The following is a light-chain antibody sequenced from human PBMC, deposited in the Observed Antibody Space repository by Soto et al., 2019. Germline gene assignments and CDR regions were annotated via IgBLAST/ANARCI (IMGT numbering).Light chain of an antibody. CDR2: EVS. CDR3: SLYTSSSTWV. V-gene: IGLV2-18*01. CDR1: SSDVGSYNR. J-gene: IGLJ3*02. Sequence: QSVLTQPPSVSGSPGQSVTISCTGTSSDVGSYNRVSWYQQPPGTDPKLMIYEVSNRPSGVPDRCSGSKSGNTASLTISGLQAEDEADYYCSLYTSSSTWVFGGGTKLTVL.